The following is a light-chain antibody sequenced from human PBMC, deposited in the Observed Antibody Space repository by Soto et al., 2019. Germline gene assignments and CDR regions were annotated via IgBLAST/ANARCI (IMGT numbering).Light chain of an antibody. J-gene: IGKJ2*01. CDR3: QQTYSTPYT. Sequence: DIQMTQSPSSLSASVGDRVTITCRASQTISNYLNWYQQRPGRAPKLLIYATSTLQSGGPSRFSGSGSGTDFTLTISRLQPEDSSTYYCQQTYSTPYTFGQGTKLEIK. CDR2: ATS. CDR1: QTISNY. V-gene: IGKV1-39*01.